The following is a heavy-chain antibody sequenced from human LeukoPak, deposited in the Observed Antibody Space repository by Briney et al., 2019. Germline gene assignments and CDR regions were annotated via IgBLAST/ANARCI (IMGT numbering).Heavy chain of an antibody. CDR3: ARDVRGGSYGPAY. CDR2: INAGNGNT. D-gene: IGHD1-26*01. CDR1: GYTFTSYA. V-gene: IGHV1-3*01. Sequence: ASVKVSCKASGYTFTSYAMHWVRQAPGQRPEWMGWINAGNGNTKYSQKFQGRVTITRDTSASTAYMELSSLRSEDTAVYYCARDVRGGSYGPAYWGQGTLVTVSS. J-gene: IGHJ4*02.